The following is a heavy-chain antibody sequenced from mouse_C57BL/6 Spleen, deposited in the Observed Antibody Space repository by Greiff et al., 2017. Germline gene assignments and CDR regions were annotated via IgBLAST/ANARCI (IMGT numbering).Heavy chain of an antibody. CDR1: GFTFSSYA. V-gene: IGHV5-4*01. Sequence: EVHLVESGGGLVKPGGSLKLSCAASGFTFSSYAMSWVRQTPEKRLEWVATISDGGSYTYYPDNVKGRFTISRDNAKNNLYLQMSHLKSEDTAMYYCARADDYDGWYFDVWGTGTTVTVSS. J-gene: IGHJ1*03. CDR2: ISDGGSYT. CDR3: ARADDYDGWYFDV. D-gene: IGHD2-4*01.